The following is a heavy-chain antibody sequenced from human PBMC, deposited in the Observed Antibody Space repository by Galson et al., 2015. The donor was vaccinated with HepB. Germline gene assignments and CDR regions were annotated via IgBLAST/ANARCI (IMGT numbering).Heavy chain of an antibody. CDR1: GGSISSYY. J-gene: IGHJ6*02. CDR2: IYYSGST. D-gene: IGHD6-19*01. Sequence: SETLSLTCTVSGGSISSYYWSWIRQPPGKGLEWIGYIYYSGSTNYNPSLKSRVTISVDTSKNQFSLKLSSVTAADTAVYYCARDSRWLVRHYYGMDVWGQGTTVTVSS. CDR3: ARDSRWLVRHYYGMDV. V-gene: IGHV4-59*01.